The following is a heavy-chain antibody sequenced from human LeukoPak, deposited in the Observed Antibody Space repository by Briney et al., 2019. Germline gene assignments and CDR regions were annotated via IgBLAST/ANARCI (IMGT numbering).Heavy chain of an antibody. V-gene: IGHV3-23*01. D-gene: IGHD3-22*01. Sequence: GGSLRLSCAASGFTFSSYGMSWVRQAPGEGLEWVSGISGSGGSTYYADSVKGRFTISRDSSKSTLYLQMNSLRTEDTAVYYCAKRGYYDSSGYYGPFDYWGQGTLVTVSS. CDR1: GFTFSSYG. CDR2: ISGSGGST. J-gene: IGHJ4*02. CDR3: AKRGYYDSSGYYGPFDY.